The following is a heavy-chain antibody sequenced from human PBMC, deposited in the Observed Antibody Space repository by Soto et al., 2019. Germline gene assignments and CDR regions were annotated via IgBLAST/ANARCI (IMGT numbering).Heavy chain of an antibody. CDR1: GFTFRSFT. J-gene: IGHJ5*02. D-gene: IGHD6-13*01. Sequence: PGGSLRLSCAASGFTFRSFTMNWVRQAPGKGLEWVSTISSNIAYIYYTDALRGRFTISRDNAKNSLHLQMNSLRAEDTAVYYCTRDASRDSSARGWFDPWGPGTRVTVSS. CDR2: ISSNIAYI. CDR3: TRDASRDSSARGWFDP. V-gene: IGHV3-21*01.